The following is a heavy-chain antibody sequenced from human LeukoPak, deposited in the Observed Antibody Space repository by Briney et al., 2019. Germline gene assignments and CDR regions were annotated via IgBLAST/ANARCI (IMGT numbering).Heavy chain of an antibody. V-gene: IGHV1-8*01. Sequence: XAXGXXXEWMGWMNPNSGNTGYAQKFQGRVTMTRNTSISTAYMELSSLRSEDTAVYYCAGSGTTPNLFDYWGQ. D-gene: IGHD3-10*01. CDR2: MNPNSGNT. J-gene: IGHJ4*02. CDR3: AGSGTTPNLFDY.